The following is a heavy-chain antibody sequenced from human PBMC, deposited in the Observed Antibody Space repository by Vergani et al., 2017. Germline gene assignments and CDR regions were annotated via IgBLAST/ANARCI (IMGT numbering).Heavy chain of an antibody. Sequence: QVQLQESGPGLLKPSQTLSLTCSVSGDSLRNANYYWSWIRQSPGKGLEWIGFIFYTGTTYYNPSLGSRLTMSVDMSKNQFSLKLSSVTAADTAVYYCARYYSSGYPYNWFDPWGQGTLVTVSS. CDR3: ARYYSSGYPYNWFDP. J-gene: IGHJ5*02. D-gene: IGHD3-22*01. CDR2: IFYTGTT. V-gene: IGHV4-30-4*01. CDR1: GDSLRNANYY.